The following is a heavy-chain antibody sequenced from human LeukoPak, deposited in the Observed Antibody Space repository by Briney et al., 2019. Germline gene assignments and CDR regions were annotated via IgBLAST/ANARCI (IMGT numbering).Heavy chain of an antibody. V-gene: IGHV3-30-3*01. CDR3: ARGGTVTTQVDY. CDR1: AFTFSSYA. J-gene: IGHJ4*02. CDR2: ISYDGSNK. D-gene: IGHD4-11*01. Sequence: GRSLRLSCAASAFTFSSYAMHWVRQAPGKGLEWVAVISYDGSNKYYADSVKGRFTISRDNAENSLYLQMNSLRAEDTAVYYCARGGTVTTQVDYWGQGTLVTVSS.